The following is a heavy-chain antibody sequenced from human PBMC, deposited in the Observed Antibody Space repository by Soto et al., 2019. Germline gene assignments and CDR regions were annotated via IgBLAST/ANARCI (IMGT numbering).Heavy chain of an antibody. D-gene: IGHD5-18*01. CDR1: GDSVSSKSAA. Sequence: QVQLQQSGPGLVKPSQSLSLTCAISGDSVSSKSAAWNWVRQSPSRGLEWLGRTYYRSKWYNDYPVSVKXXIXIKXDTSKNQFSLQLNSVTPEDTAVYYCARGYGDGLDYWGQGALVTVSS. J-gene: IGHJ4*02. V-gene: IGHV6-1*01. CDR2: TYYRSKWYN. CDR3: ARGYGDGLDY.